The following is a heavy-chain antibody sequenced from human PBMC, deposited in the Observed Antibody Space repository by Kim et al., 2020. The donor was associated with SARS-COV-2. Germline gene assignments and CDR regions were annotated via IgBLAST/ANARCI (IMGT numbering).Heavy chain of an antibody. Sequence: SETLSLTCTVSGLPVTSLYWSWIRQVPGKGLEWIGYVYHGGSTNYNPSLESRVTISVDPYHNQFSLKLSFVTAADTAVYYCAHIRGYLDAVEICG. D-gene: IGHD3-22*01. CDR2: VYHGGST. J-gene: IGHJ3*02. V-gene: IGHV4-4*08. CDR1: GLPVTSLY. CDR3: AHIRGYLDAVEI.